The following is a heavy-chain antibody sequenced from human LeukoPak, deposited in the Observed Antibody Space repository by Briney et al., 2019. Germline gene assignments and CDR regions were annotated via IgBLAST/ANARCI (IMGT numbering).Heavy chain of an antibody. Sequence: GGSLTLSCAASGFTFSNYGMHWVRQAPGKGLEWVTFIWHDGSKKYYADSMKGRFTISRDNSKYTLYLQMNSLRAEDTALYYCAKDGAGPNDYHAFDNWGQGTMVTVSS. CDR3: AKDGAGPNDYHAFDN. D-gene: IGHD4-11*01. V-gene: IGHV3-30*02. J-gene: IGHJ3*02. CDR1: GFTFSNYG. CDR2: IWHDGSKK.